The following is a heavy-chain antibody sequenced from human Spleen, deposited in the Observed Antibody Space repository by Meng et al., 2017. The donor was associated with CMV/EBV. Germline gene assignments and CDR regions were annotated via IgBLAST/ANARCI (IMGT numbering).Heavy chain of an antibody. Sequence: SVKVSCKASGGTFSSYAISWVRQAPGQGLEWMGGIIPIFGTANYAQKFQGRVTITTDESTSTAYMELSSLRSEDTAVYYCARGGTTENLYYYYGMDVWGHGTTVTVSS. CDR1: GGTFSSYA. CDR3: ARGGTTENLYYYYGMDV. D-gene: IGHD4-11*01. J-gene: IGHJ6*02. V-gene: IGHV1-69*05. CDR2: IIPIFGTA.